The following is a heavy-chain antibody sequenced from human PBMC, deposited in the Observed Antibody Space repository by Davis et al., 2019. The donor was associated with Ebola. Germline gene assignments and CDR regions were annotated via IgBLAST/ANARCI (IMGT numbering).Heavy chain of an antibody. V-gene: IGHV3-7*01. J-gene: IGHJ5*02. CDR1: GLSFSNYW. D-gene: IGHD3-16*01. Sequence: GESLKISCAASGLSFSNYWMTWVRLAPGKGPEWVANIKQDGSEMYYVDSVKGRFTISRDNAKNSLYLQMNSLRAEDTAVYYCMSLSGGSWGQGTLVTVSS. CDR3: MSLSGGS. CDR2: IKQDGSEM.